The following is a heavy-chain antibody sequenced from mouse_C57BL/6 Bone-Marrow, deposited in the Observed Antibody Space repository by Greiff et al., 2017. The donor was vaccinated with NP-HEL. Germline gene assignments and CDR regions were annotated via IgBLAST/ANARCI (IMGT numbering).Heavy chain of an antibody. J-gene: IGHJ2*01. CDR3: ARSLLRSPYFDY. CDR2: INPNNGGT. D-gene: IGHD1-2*01. V-gene: IGHV1-22*01. CDR1: GYTFTDYN. Sequence: VQLQQSGPELVKPGASVKMSCKASGYTFTDYNMHWVKQSHGKSLEWIGYINPNNGGTSYNQKFKGKATLTVNKSSSTAYMELRILTSEDSAVYYCARSLLRSPYFDYWCQGTTLTVSS.